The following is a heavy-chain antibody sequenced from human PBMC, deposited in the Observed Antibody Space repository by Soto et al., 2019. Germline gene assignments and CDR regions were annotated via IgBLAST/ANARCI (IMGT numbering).Heavy chain of an antibody. CDR2: ISAYNGNP. J-gene: IGHJ4*02. D-gene: IGHD2-2*01. Sequence: ASVKVSCQASGYTLTSYGISWVRQAPGQGLEWMGWISAYNGNPHYAQKPQGRVTMTTDTSTSTAYMELRSVRSDDTAVYYWARDDIVVVPAAIHFDYWGQGTLVT. V-gene: IGHV1-18*01. CDR3: ARDDIVVVPAAIHFDY. CDR1: GYTLTSYG.